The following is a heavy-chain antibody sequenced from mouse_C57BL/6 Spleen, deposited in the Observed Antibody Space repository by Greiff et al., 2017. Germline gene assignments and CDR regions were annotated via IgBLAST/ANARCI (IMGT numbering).Heavy chain of an antibody. J-gene: IGHJ1*03. CDR1: GYTFTSYW. V-gene: IGHV1-53*01. CDR3: ARGGWSLWYFDV. D-gene: IGHD2-3*01. Sequence: QVQLKQPGTELVKPGASVKLSCKASGYTFTSYWMHWVKQRPGQGLEWIGNINPSNGGTNYNEKFKSKATLTVDKSSSTAYMQLSSLTSEDSAVYYCARGGWSLWYFDVWGTGTTVTVSS. CDR2: INPSNGGT.